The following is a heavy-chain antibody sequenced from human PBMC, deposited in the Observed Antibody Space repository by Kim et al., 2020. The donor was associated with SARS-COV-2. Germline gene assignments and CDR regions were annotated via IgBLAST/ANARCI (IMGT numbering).Heavy chain of an antibody. J-gene: IGHJ4*02. Sequence: GGSLRLSCAASGFTFSSYGMHWVRQAPGKGLEWVAVISYDGSNKYYADSVKGRFTISRDNSKNTLYLQMNSLRAEDTAVYYCAKLAVAGTAFDYWGQGTLVTVSS. CDR3: AKLAVAGTAFDY. D-gene: IGHD6-19*01. CDR2: ISYDGSNK. V-gene: IGHV3-30*18. CDR1: GFTFSSYG.